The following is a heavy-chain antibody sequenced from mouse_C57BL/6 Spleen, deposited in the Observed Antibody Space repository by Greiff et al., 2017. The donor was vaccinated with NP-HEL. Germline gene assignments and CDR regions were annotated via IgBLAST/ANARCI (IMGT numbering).Heavy chain of an antibody. Sequence: QVQLQQSGAELVMPGASVKLSCKASGYTFTSYWMHWVKQRPGQGLEWIGEIDPSDSYTNYNQKFKGKSTLTVDKSSSTAYMQLSSLTSEDSAVYYCARGEKTLGRFAYWGQGTLVTVSA. CDR2: IDPSDSYT. V-gene: IGHV1-69*01. CDR1: GYTFTSYW. D-gene: IGHD4-1*01. CDR3: ARGEKTLGRFAY. J-gene: IGHJ3*01.